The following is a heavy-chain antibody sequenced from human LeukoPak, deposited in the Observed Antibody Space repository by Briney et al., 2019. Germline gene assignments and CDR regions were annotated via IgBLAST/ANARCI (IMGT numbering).Heavy chain of an antibody. Sequence: SETLSLTCTVSGYSISSGYYWGWIRQPPGKGLEWIGSIYHSGSTYYNPSLKSRVTISGDTSENQFSLRLSSVTAADTAVYYCARASYSYDISGWVPFDYWGQGTLVTVSS. CDR2: IYHSGST. CDR3: ARASYSYDISGWVPFDY. J-gene: IGHJ4*02. CDR1: GYSISSGYY. V-gene: IGHV4-38-2*02. D-gene: IGHD3-22*01.